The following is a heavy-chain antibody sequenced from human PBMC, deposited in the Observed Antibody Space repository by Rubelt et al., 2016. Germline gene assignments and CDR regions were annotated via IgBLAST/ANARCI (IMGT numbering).Heavy chain of an antibody. CDR3: ASMYNRWLPQHENWFDP. J-gene: IGHJ5*02. CDR2: ISAYNGNT. V-gene: IGHV1-18*01. Sequence: VQLVQSGAEVKKPGASVKVSCKASGYTFTSYGISWVRQAPGQGLEWMGWISAYNGNTNYAQKLQGRVTMTTDTSTSTAYMELRSLRSDDTAVYYCASMYNRWLPQHENWFDPWGQGTLVTVSS. CDR1: GYTFTSYG. D-gene: IGHD1-14*01.